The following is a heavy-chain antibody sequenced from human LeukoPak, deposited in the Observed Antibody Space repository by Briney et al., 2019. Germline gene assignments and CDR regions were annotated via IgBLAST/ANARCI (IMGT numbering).Heavy chain of an antibody. CDR2: INHSGST. CDR1: GGSFSGYY. V-gene: IGHV4-34*01. J-gene: IGHJ4*02. CDR3: ARGYGSGSYNNFNH. D-gene: IGHD3-10*01. Sequence: SETLSLTCAVYGGSFSGYYWSWIRQPPGKGLKWIGEINHSGSTNYNPSLKSRVTISVDTSKNQFSLNLSSVTAADTAVYYCARGYGSGSYNNFNHWGQGILVTVSS.